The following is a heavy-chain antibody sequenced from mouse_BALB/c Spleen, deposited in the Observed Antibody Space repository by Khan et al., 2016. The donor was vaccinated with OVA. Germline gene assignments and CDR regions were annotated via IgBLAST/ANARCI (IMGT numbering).Heavy chain of an antibody. Sequence: QIQLVQSGAELVRPGASVKLSCRTSGYIFTNYWIHWVKQRSGQGLEWIARIYPGTDNTYYNEKLKDKATLTADRSSSTAYMQLSSLKSEDSAVYFWAREESLYYFVYWGQGTTLTVSS. CDR3: AREESLYYFVY. D-gene: IGHD6-2*01. J-gene: IGHJ2*01. CDR1: GYIFTNYW. CDR2: IYPGTDNT. V-gene: IGHV1-76*01.